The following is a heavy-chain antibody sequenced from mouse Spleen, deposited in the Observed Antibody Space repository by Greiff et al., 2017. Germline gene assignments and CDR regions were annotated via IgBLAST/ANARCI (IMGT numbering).Heavy chain of an antibody. J-gene: IGHJ4*01. V-gene: IGHV1-81*01. CDR2: IYPRSGNT. CDR3: ARRDLLYYDNYYAMDY. D-gene: IGHD2-4*01. CDR1: GYTFTSYG. Sequence: VQLQQSGAELARPGASVKLSCKASGYTFTSYGISWVKQRTGQGLEWIGEIYPRSGNTYYNEKFKGKATLTADKSSSTAYMELRSLTSEDSAVYFCARRDLLYYDNYYAMDYWGQGTSVTVSS.